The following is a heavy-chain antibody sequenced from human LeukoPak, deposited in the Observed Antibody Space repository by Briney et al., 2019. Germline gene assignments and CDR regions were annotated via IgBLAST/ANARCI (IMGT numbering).Heavy chain of an antibody. Sequence: ASVKVSCKASGYTFTGYYMHWVRQAPGQGLEWMGWINPNSGGTNYAQKFQGRVTMTRDTSISTAYMELSRLRSDDTAVYYCARSGYDYVWGSYRYSVRAFDIWGQGTMVTVSS. CDR3: ARSGYDYVWGSYRYSVRAFDI. J-gene: IGHJ3*02. V-gene: IGHV1-2*02. CDR1: GYTFTGYY. D-gene: IGHD3-16*02. CDR2: INPNSGGT.